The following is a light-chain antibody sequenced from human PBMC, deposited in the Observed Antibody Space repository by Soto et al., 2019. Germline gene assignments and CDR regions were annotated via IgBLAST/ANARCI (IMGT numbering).Light chain of an antibody. V-gene: IGKV3-20*01. CDR3: QKYGSSRYT. CDR1: QSVSSNY. CDR2: GES. J-gene: IGKJ2*01. Sequence: DIVLTQSPGTLSLSPGDRATLSCRAGQSVSSNYLAWYQQKTGQAPRLLMYGESSRATGIPDRFSGTGSGTDLNLTISRLEPEDFAVYYCQKYGSSRYTCGLGTKVDIK.